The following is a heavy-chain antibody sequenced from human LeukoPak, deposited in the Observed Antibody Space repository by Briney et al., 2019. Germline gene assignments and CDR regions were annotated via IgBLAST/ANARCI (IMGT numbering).Heavy chain of an antibody. CDR1: GGSISSSSYY. CDR2: IYYSGST. Sequence: SETLSLTCTVSGGSISSSSYYWGWIRQPPGKGLEWLGSIYYSGSTYYNPSLKSRVTISVDTSKNQFSLKLSSVTAADTAVYYCASGGASVRYFDWLYYWGQGTLVTVSS. CDR3: ASGGASVRYFDWLYY. V-gene: IGHV4-39*01. D-gene: IGHD3-9*01. J-gene: IGHJ4*02.